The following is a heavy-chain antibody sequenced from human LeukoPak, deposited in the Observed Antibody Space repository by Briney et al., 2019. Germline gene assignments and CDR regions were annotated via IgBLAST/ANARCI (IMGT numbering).Heavy chain of an antibody. J-gene: IGHJ1*01. Sequence: GGSLRLSCAASGFTFSTYAMNWLRQAPGKGLEWVSAISGGSGSTYYADSVKGRFTISRDNPKNTLYLQMNSLRAEDTAVYYRAIKGPGPGHSSGYLQDWGQGTLVTVSS. V-gene: IGHV3-23*01. D-gene: IGHD3-22*01. CDR1: GFTFSTYA. CDR2: ISGGSGST. CDR3: AIKGPGPGHSSGYLQD.